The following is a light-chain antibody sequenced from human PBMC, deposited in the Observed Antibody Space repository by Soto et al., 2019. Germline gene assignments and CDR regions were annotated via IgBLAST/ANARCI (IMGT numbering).Light chain of an antibody. Sequence: DIQMTQSPSTLSASVGDRVTITCRASQSISDSLAWYQQKPGKAPKLLIYEASSLKSVVPSRFSGSRSGTESTLTTSSLQPDDFATYYCQQYNGYWSFGKGTKVEIK. J-gene: IGKJ1*01. CDR2: EAS. CDR3: QQYNGYWS. V-gene: IGKV1-5*03. CDR1: QSISDS.